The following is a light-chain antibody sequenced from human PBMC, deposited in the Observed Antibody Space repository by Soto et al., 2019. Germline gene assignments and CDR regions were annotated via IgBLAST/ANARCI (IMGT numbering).Light chain of an antibody. CDR2: DGT. J-gene: IGLJ1*01. V-gene: IGLV2-14*03. CDR1: SRDVGGYNY. CDR3: SSYTGSSPSYV. Sequence: QSVLTQPASVSVSPGQSITISCTGTSRDVGGYNYVSWYQHHPGKAPELMIYDGTNRPSGVSQRFSGSKSGNSASLTISGLQAEDEADYYCSSYTGSSPSYVFGAGTKVT.